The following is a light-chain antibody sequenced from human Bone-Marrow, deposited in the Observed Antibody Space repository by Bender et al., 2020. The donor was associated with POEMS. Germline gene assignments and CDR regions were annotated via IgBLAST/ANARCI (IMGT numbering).Light chain of an antibody. J-gene: IGLJ2*01. CDR3: CSYADIYTWI. CDR1: TNDIGHYNY. V-gene: IGLV2-11*01. Sequence: QTGLTQPASVSGSPGQSITISCTGTTNDIGHYNYVSWYQQNPGKAPKLLIFDVSKRPSGVPDRFSGSKSGNTASLTISGLQAEDEADYYCCSYADIYTWIFGGGTKLAVL. CDR2: DVS.